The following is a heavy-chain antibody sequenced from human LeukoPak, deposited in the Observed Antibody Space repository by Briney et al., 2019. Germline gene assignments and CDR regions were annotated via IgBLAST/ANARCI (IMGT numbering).Heavy chain of an antibody. CDR3: ATDRENSDWQKRFDS. CDR2: INQDASEI. Sequence: GGSLRLSCAASGFTFSTYWMNWYRQAPGKGLEWVGNINQDASEINYVDSVRGRFTISRDNAKNSLHLQMNSLSAEDTAVYYCATDRENSDWQKRFDSWGQGTLVTVSS. D-gene: IGHD2-21*02. J-gene: IGHJ4*02. CDR1: GFTFSTYW. V-gene: IGHV3-7*01.